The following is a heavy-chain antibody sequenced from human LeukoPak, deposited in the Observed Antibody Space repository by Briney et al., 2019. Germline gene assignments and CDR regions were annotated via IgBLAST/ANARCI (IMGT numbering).Heavy chain of an antibody. CDR1: GFTFSSYA. J-gene: IGHJ4*02. Sequence: QPGGSLRLSCAASGFTFSSYAMSWVRQAPGKGLEWVSAISGSGGSTYYADSVKGRFTISRDNSKNTLYLQMNSLRAEDTAVYYCAKDRRGQYDSSGYFDYWGQGTLVTVSS. V-gene: IGHV3-23*01. CDR3: AKDRRGQYDSSGYFDY. D-gene: IGHD3-22*01. CDR2: ISGSGGST.